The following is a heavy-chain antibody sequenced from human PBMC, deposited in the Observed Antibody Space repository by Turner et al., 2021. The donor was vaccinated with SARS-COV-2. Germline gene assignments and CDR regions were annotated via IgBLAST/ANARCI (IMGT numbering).Heavy chain of an antibody. CDR1: GYTLTHLS. J-gene: IGHJ6*02. Sequence: QVQLVQSGAEVQQTGASVTVYCKVTGYTLTHLSMHWVRQAPGKGLEWMGGFDPEDGETIYAQNFHGRCSMTEDTSTDTADMELSSLRSEDTAVYYCATGVAVTGTPSDYYYYYVMYVWGQGTTVTVSS. D-gene: IGHD6-19*01. CDR2: FDPEDGET. V-gene: IGHV1-24*01. CDR3: ATGVAVTGTPSDYYYYYVMYV.